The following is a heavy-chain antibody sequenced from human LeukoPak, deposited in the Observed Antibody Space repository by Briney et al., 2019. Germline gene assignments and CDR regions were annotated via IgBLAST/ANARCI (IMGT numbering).Heavy chain of an antibody. CDR1: AFTFRSYG. D-gene: IGHD5-24*01. J-gene: IGHJ6*03. Sequence: GGSLRLSCAASAFTFRSYGMHWVRQAPGKGLEWVSSISDSGSFIYYADSMKGRFTISRDNAKNSLYLQMNSLRAEDTAAYYCARGSDATYYYYMDVWGRGTTVTVSS. V-gene: IGHV3-21*06. CDR3: ARGSDATYYYYMDV. CDR2: ISDSGSFI.